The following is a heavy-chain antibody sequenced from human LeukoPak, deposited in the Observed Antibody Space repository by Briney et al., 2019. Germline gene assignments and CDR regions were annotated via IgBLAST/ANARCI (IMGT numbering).Heavy chain of an antibody. V-gene: IGHV3-48*03. D-gene: IGHD4-17*01. CDR2: ISSSCSTI. J-gene: IGHJ4*02. Sequence: GGSLRLSCAASGFTFSSYEMNWVRQAPGKGLEWVSYISSSCSTIYYADSVKGRFTISRDNAKNSLYLQMNSLRAEDTAVYYCARTYDYGDYPAGYYFDYWGQGTLVTVSS. CDR3: ARTYDYGDYPAGYYFDY. CDR1: GFTFSSYE.